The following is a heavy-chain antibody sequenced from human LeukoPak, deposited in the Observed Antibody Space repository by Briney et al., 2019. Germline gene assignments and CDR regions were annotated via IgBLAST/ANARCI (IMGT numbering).Heavy chain of an antibody. CDR2: IYYNENT. Sequence: PSETLSLTCTVSGGSISSSHYFWGWIRQPPGKGLEWIGNIYYNENTYYNPSLKSRVSLSIDTSNNHFSLKLTSVTAADTAVYYCARVNVLTGYSLIDFWGQGTLVTVSS. V-gene: IGHV4-39*07. J-gene: IGHJ4*02. CDR3: ARVNVLTGYSLIDF. CDR1: GGSISSSHYF. D-gene: IGHD3-9*01.